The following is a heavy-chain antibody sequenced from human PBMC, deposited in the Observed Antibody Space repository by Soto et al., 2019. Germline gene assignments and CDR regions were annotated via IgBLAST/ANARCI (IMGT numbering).Heavy chain of an antibody. CDR1: GGSISSGDYY. Sequence: SETLSLTCTVSGGSISSGDYYWSWIRQPPGKGLEWIGYIYYSGSTYYNPSLKSRVTISVDTSNNQFSLKLTSVTAADTAVYYFARYYYGSGSYQDYWGQGTLVTVSS. V-gene: IGHV4-30-4*01. CDR3: ARYYYGSGSYQDY. D-gene: IGHD3-10*01. CDR2: IYYSGST. J-gene: IGHJ4*02.